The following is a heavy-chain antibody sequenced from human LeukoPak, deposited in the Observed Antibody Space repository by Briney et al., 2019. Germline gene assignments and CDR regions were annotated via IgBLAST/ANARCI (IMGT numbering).Heavy chain of an antibody. J-gene: IGHJ4*02. CDR1: GFTFDDYA. CDR2: ISGSGGST. V-gene: IGHV3-23*01. Sequence: GGSLRLSCAASGFTFDDYAMHWVRQAPGKGLEWVSAISGSGGSTYYADSVKGRFTISRDNSKNTLYLQMNSLRAEDTAVYYCAKSSRREYYYDSSGYYYLYFDYWGQGTLVTVSS. CDR3: AKSSRREYYYDSSGYYYLYFDY. D-gene: IGHD3-22*01.